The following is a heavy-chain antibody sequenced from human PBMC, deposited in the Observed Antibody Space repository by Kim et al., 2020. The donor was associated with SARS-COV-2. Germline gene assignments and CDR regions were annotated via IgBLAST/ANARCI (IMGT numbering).Heavy chain of an antibody. D-gene: IGHD1-26*01. Sequence: NYADCVKGRFTISRDNSKNPLYLQMNSLRVEDTAIYYCAKATYSGSYYSDYWGQGTLVTVSS. CDR3: AKATYSGSYYSDY. J-gene: IGHJ4*02. V-gene: IGHV3-30-3*02.